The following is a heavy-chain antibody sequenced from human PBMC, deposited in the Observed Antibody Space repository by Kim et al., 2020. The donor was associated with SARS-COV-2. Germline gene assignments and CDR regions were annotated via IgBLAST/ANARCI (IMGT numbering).Heavy chain of an antibody. Sequence: GESLKISCKGSGYSFTSYWISWVRQMPGKGLEWMGRIDPSDSYTNYSPSFQGHVTISADKSISTAYLQWSSLKASDTAMYYCARGWVTGTVLIGGGGDVWGQGTTVTVSS. CDR2: IDPSDSYT. D-gene: IGHD1-7*01. J-gene: IGHJ6*02. CDR3: ARGWVTGTVLIGGGGDV. CDR1: GYSFTSYW. V-gene: IGHV5-10-1*01.